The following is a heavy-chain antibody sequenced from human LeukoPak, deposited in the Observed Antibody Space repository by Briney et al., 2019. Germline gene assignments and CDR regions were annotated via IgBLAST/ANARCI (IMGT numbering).Heavy chain of an antibody. CDR2: ITGSGGTT. J-gene: IGHJ4*02. CDR3: AKWGDYDILTGYYDSGY. V-gene: IGHV3-23*01. Sequence: GGSLRLSCAASGFTFNNYAMSWVRQAPGKGLEWVSAITGSGGTTFYADSVKGRFTISRENSKNTLYLQMNSLRAEDTAVYCCAKWGDYDILTGYYDSGYWGQGTPVTVSS. D-gene: IGHD3-9*01. CDR1: GFTFNNYA.